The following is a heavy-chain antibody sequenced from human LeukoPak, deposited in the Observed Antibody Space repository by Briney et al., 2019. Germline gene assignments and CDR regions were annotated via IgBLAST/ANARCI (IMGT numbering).Heavy chain of an antibody. CDR2: ITSSGDAT. J-gene: IGHJ4*02. Sequence: GGSLRLSCAASGFTFSTYWMSWVRQAPGKGLEWVSSITSSGDATFHADSVKDRFTISRDNSKSTMYLQMSRLRVEDTALYYCAKDRPNYHESNGHYYRLNGDSWGQGTLVTVSS. V-gene: IGHV3-23*01. CDR3: AKDRPNYHESNGHYYRLNGDS. CDR1: GFTFSTYW. D-gene: IGHD3-22*01.